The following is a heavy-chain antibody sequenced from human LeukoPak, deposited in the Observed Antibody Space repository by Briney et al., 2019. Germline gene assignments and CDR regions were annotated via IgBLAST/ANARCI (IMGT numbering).Heavy chain of an antibody. CDR1: GFTFDDYA. D-gene: IGHD1-14*01. J-gene: IGHJ6*03. V-gene: IGHV3-9*03. CDR3: AKGAAGYYYYYMDV. CDR2: ISWNSGSI. Sequence: GRSLRLSCAASGFTFDDYAMHWVRHAPGKGLEWVSGISWNSGSIVYADSVKGRFTISRDDAKNSLYLQMNSLRAEDMALYYCAKGAAGYYYYYMDVWGKGTTVTVSS.